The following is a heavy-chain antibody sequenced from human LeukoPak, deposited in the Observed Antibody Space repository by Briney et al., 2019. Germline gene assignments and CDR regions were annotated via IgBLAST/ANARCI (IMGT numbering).Heavy chain of an antibody. V-gene: IGHV1-69*05. CDR2: IIPIFGTA. CDR1: GGTFSSYA. J-gene: IGHJ6*03. D-gene: IGHD2-8*01. CDR3: ARVRGYCTNGVCYTGGYYYMDV. Sequence: GASVKVPCKASGGTFSSYAISWVRQAPGQGLEWMGRIIPIFGTANYAQKFQGRVTITTDESTSTAYMELSSLRSEDTAVYYCARVRGYCTNGVCYTGGYYYMDVWGKGTTVTVSS.